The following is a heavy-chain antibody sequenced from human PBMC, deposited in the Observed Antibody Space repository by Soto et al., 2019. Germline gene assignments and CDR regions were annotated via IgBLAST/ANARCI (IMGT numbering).Heavy chain of an antibody. CDR2: IYSGGST. Sequence: GGSLRLSCAASGFTVSSNYMSWVRQAPGKGLEWVSVIYSGGSTYYADSVKGRFTISRDNSKNTLYLQMNSLRAEDTAVYYCASLGRTTVTTMGNYYYYYYYMDVWGKGTTVTVSS. D-gene: IGHD4-17*01. V-gene: IGHV3-66*01. CDR1: GFTVSSNY. CDR3: ASLGRTTVTTMGNYYYYYYYMDV. J-gene: IGHJ6*03.